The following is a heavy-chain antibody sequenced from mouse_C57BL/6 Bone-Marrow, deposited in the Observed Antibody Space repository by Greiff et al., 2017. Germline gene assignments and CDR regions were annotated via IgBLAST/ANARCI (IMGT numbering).Heavy chain of an antibody. Sequence: QVQLKESGPGLVQPSQSLSITCTASGFSLTSYGVHWVRQSPGKGLEWLGVIWSGGSTDYNAAFISRLSISKDNSKSQVFFKMNSLQADDTAIYYCARNFAYWGQGTLVTVSA. CDR1: GFSLTSYG. V-gene: IGHV2-2*01. J-gene: IGHJ3*01. CDR3: ARNFAY. CDR2: IWSGGST.